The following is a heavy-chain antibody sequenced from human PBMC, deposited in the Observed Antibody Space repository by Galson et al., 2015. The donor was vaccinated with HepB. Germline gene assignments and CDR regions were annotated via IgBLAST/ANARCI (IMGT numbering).Heavy chain of an antibody. D-gene: IGHD3-16*01. CDR3: ANIWGRGAFDY. J-gene: IGHJ4*02. CDR2: ISYDGSNK. Sequence: SLRLSCAASGFTFSSYGMHWVRQAPGKGLEWVAVISYDGSNKYYADSVKGRFTISRDNSKNTLYLQMNSLRAEGTAVYYCANIWGRGAFDYWGQGTLVTVSS. CDR1: GFTFSSYG. V-gene: IGHV3-30*18.